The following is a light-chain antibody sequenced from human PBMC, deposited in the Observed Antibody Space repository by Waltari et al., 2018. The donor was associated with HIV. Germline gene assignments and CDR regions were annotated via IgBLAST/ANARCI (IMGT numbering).Light chain of an antibody. V-gene: IGLV2-11*01. CDR1: SRDVGGSHS. J-gene: IGLJ2*01. CDR2: DVN. CDR3: CSYADTYFVV. Sequence: QSALTQPRSVSGSPGQSVTISCPGTSRDVGGSHSVSWYQHHPNKGPKLLIYDVNKRPSGVPDRFSGSKSGNTASLTISGLQAEDEADYYCCSYADTYFVVFGGRTKLTVL.